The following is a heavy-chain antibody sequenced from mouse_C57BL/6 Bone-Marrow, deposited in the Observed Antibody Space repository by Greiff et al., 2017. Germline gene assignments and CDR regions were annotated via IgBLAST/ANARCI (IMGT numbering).Heavy chain of an antibody. J-gene: IGHJ4*01. CDR1: GYTFTSYW. Sequence: QVQLQQPGAELVRPGSSVKLSCKASGYTFTSYWMHWVKQRPKQGLEWIGNIDPSDSETHYTQKFKDKATLTIDKSSSTAYMQLSSLTSEDSAVYYCAGEDLKRAMDYWGQGTSVTVSS. D-gene: IGHD1-3*01. V-gene: IGHV1-52*01. CDR2: IDPSDSET. CDR3: AGEDLKRAMDY.